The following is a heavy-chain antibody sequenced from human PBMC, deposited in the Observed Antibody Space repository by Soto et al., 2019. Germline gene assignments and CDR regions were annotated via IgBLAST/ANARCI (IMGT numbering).Heavy chain of an antibody. CDR1: GGTFSSYA. Sequence: QVQLVQSGAGVKKPGSSVKVSCKASGGTFSSYAISWVRQAPGXGXXXXGGIIPIFGTADYAQKFQGRVTITADESTSTAYMELSSLRSEXTAVYYCAGHSSGVPGYYYGMDVWGQGTTVTVSS. D-gene: IGHD3-22*01. CDR2: IIPIFGTA. CDR3: AGHSSGVPGYYYGMDV. J-gene: IGHJ6*02. V-gene: IGHV1-69*12.